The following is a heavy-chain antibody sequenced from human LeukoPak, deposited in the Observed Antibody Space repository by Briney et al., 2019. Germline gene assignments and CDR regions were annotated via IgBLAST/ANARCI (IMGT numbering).Heavy chain of an antibody. Sequence: GGSLRLSCAASGFTFSSYWMSWVRQAPGKGLEWVSYISSSGSTIYYADSVKGRFTISRDNAKNSLYLQMNSLRAEDTAVYYCARHRSWELPFDYWGQGTLVTVSS. CDR2: ISSSGSTI. J-gene: IGHJ4*02. V-gene: IGHV3-48*04. D-gene: IGHD1-26*01. CDR1: GFTFSSYW. CDR3: ARHRSWELPFDY.